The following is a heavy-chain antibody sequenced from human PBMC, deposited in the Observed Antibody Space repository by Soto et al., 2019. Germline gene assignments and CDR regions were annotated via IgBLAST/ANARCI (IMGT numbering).Heavy chain of an antibody. J-gene: IGHJ6*02. CDR2: TYYGSKWYN. CDR1: GDSVSSNSAA. CDR3: ARDEHNRGSYGMDV. Sequence: SQTLSLTCAISGDSVSSNSAAWNWIRQSPSRGLEWLGRTYYGSKWYNDYAISVKGRITINPDTSKNQFSLQLNSVTPEDTAVYYCARDEHNRGSYGMDVWGQGTTVTVSS. V-gene: IGHV6-1*01. D-gene: IGHD1-20*01.